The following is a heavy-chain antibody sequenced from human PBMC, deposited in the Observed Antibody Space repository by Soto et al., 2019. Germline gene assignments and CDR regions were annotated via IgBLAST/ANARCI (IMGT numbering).Heavy chain of an antibody. CDR3: AREDYYDTGYYVV. V-gene: IGHV4-4*07. CDR2: IYTSGTT. J-gene: IGHJ4*02. D-gene: IGHD3-9*01. Sequence: AETLSLTCTVSGRSMSGYYWSWVRQPAGERLEWIVRIYTSGTTDFNPSLKGRDTMSVDTSKNQFSLKLTSVTAADTALYYCAREDYYDTGYYVVWGQGTQVTVSS. CDR1: GRSMSGYY.